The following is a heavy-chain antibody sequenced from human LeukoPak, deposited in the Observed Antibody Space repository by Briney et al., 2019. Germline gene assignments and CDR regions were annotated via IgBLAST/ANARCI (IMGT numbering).Heavy chain of an antibody. CDR3: AGVEIVGGSYYYYGMDV. J-gene: IGHJ6*02. CDR1: GGTFSSYA. D-gene: IGHD1-26*01. CDR2: IIPIFGTA. Sequence: GASVKVSCKASGGTFSSYAISWVRQAPGQGLEWMGGIIPIFGTANYAQKFQGRVTITADESTSTAYMELSSLRSEDTAVYYCAGVEIVGGSYYYYGMDVWGQGTTVTVSS. V-gene: IGHV1-69*13.